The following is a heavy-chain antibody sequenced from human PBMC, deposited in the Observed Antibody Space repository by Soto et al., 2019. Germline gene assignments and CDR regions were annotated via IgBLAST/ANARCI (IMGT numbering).Heavy chain of an antibody. J-gene: IGHJ4*02. Sequence: QVQLMQSGAEVKKPGSSVKVSCKVSGGTISTNVISWVRQAPGQGLEWMGETMTIFAAPNNAQKFQGRLTITADTSTTTVYMELSSLTSEDTAVYFCATGARYCSGGSCYPDDWGQGTLVIVSS. CDR1: GGTISTNV. CDR2: TMTIFAAP. V-gene: IGHV1-69*06. D-gene: IGHD2-15*01. CDR3: ATGARYCSGGSCYPDD.